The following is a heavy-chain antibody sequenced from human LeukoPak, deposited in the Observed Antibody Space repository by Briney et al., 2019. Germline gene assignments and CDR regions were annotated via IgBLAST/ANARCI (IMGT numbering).Heavy chain of an antibody. CDR3: PYSSSWLYFDY. CDR2: IYHSGST. D-gene: IGHD6-13*01. CDR1: GGSISSGGYS. Sequence: PSQTLSLTCAVSGGSISSGGYSWSWIRQPPGKGLEWIGYIYHSGSTYYNPSLKSRVTISVDRSKNRFSLKLSSLTATDTAVYYCPYSSSWLYFDYWGQGTLVTVSS. V-gene: IGHV4-30-2*01. J-gene: IGHJ4*02.